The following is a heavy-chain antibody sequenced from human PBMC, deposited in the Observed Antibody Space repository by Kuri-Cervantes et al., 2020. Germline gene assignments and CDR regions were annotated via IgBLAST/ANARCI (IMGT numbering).Heavy chain of an antibody. CDR1: GGTFSSYA. CDR2: IIPIFGTA. CDR3: ARDQGTVTEQNQDYGDWYYYYYGMDV. D-gene: IGHD4-17*01. Sequence: SVKVSCKASGGTFSSYAISWVRQAPGQGLERMGGIIPIFGTANYAQKFQGRVTITADESTSTAYMELSSLRSEDTAVYYCARDQGTVTEQNQDYGDWYYYYYGMDVWGQGTTVTVSS. J-gene: IGHJ6*02. V-gene: IGHV1-69*13.